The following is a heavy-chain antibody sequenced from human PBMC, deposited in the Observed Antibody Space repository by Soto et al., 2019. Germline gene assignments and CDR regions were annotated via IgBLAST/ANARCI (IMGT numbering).Heavy chain of an antibody. CDR3: ARHSGGAFDY. V-gene: IGHV4-39*01. CDR2: IYYSGGT. Sequence: SETLSLTCTVSGGSISSSSYYWGWIRQPPGKGREWIGSIYYSGGTYYNPSLKRRFTISVDTSKNHFSRKRSSVTAADTAVYYCARHSGGAFDYWGQGTLVTVSS. CDR1: GGSISSSSYY. D-gene: IGHD2-15*01. J-gene: IGHJ4*02.